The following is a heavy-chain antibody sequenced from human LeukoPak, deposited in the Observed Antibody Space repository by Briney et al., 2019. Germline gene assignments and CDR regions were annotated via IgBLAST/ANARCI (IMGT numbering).Heavy chain of an antibody. Sequence: GGSLRLSCAASGFTFSSYAMHWVRQAPGKGLEWVAVISYDGSNKYYADSVKGRFTISRDNSKNTLYLQMNSLRAEDTAVYYCAKDPLRRIVGATRRWDVWGQGTTVTVSS. J-gene: IGHJ6*02. CDR2: ISYDGSNK. CDR3: AKDPLRRIVGATRRWDV. CDR1: GFTFSSYA. V-gene: IGHV3-30*04. D-gene: IGHD1-26*01.